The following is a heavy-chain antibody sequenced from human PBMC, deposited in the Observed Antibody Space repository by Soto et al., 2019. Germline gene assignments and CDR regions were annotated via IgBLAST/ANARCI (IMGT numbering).Heavy chain of an antibody. CDR3: ARVPGVFWSGYYSWFDP. CDR2: IYHRGST. D-gene: IGHD3-3*01. Sequence: QLQLQESGSGLVKPSQTLSLTCAVSGGSISSGGYSWSWIRQPPGKGLEWIGYIYHRGSTYYNPSLKSRVTISVDRSKNQFSMKLSSVTAADTAVYYCARVPGVFWSGYYSWFDPRGQGTLVTVSS. CDR1: GGSISSGGYS. V-gene: IGHV4-30-2*01. J-gene: IGHJ5*02.